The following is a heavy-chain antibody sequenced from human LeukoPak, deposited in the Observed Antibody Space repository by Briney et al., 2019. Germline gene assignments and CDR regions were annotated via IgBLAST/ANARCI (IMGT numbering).Heavy chain of an antibody. Sequence: ASVKVSCKASGYTFTSYGISWVRQAPGQGLEWMGWISAYNGNTNYAQKLQGRVTMTTDTSTSTAYMELRSLRSDDMAVYYCARDGYQLLLDAFDIWGQGTMVTVSS. V-gene: IGHV1-18*03. CDR2: ISAYNGNT. CDR3: ARDGYQLLLDAFDI. CDR1: GYTFTSYG. D-gene: IGHD2-2*01. J-gene: IGHJ3*02.